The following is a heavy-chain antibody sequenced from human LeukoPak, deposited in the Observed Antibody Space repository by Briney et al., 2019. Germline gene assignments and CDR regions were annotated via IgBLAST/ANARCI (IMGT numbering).Heavy chain of an antibody. V-gene: IGHV3-23*01. Sequence: GGSLRLSCVASGITFSSHVMNCVRRAPGTGLEWVSAISGNGGSTYYADSVKGRFTISRDNSKNTLSLQMNSLRAEDTAVYYCAKGIELWLTYFDHWGQGTLVTASS. J-gene: IGHJ4*02. CDR3: AKGIELWLTYFDH. D-gene: IGHD5-18*01. CDR2: ISGNGGST. CDR1: GITFSSHV.